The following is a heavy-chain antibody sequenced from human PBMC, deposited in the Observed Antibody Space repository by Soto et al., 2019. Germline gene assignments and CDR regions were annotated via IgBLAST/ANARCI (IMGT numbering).Heavy chain of an antibody. J-gene: IGHJ4*02. CDR2: INHSGST. V-gene: IGHV4-34*01. CDR3: ARGDQTTVTTFDY. CDR1: GGSFSGYY. D-gene: IGHD4-17*01. Sequence: SETLSLTCAVYGGSFSGYYWSWIRQPPGKGLEWIGEINHSGSTNYNPSLKSRVTISVDTSKNQFSLKLSSVTAADTAVYYCARGDQTTVTTFDYWGQGTLVTSPQ.